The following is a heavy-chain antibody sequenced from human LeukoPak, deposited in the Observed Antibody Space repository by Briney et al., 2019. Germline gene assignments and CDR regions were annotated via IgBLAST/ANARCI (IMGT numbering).Heavy chain of an antibody. V-gene: IGHV4-4*07. D-gene: IGHD3-22*01. J-gene: IGHJ1*01. CDR1: GGSISSYY. CDR3: ARSLHDSSGYYSEYFQH. CDR2: IYTSGST. Sequence: SETLSLTCTVSGGSISSYYWSWIRQPAGKGLEWIGRIYTSGSTNYNPSLKSRVTMSVDTSKNQFSLKLSSVTAADTAVYYCARSLHDSSGYYSEYFQHWGQGTLVTVSS.